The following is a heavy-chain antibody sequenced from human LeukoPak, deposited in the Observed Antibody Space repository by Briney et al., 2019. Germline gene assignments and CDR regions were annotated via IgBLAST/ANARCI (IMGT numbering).Heavy chain of an antibody. J-gene: IGHJ3*02. CDR1: GGSFSGGHY. Sequence: PSETLSLTCAVYGGSFSGGHYCNWIRQSPGKGLEWIGETNPSRRINYNPSLKSRVTISVDVRMNQFSLKLNSVTAADTAIYYCARAGYYGSYDGFDIWGQGSMVTGSS. D-gene: IGHD2-15*01. CDR2: TNPSRRI. CDR3: ARAGYYGSYDGFDI. V-gene: IGHV4-34*01.